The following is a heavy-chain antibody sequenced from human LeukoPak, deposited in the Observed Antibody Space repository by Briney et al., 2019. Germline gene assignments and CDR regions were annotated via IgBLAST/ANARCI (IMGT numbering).Heavy chain of an antibody. J-gene: IGHJ4*02. D-gene: IGHD6-19*01. V-gene: IGHV3-66*01. CDR2: IYSGGAA. CDR3: ARVAVAYFDY. CDR1: GFTVSSTH. Sequence: GGSLRLSCAASGFTVSSTHMGWVRQAPGKGLEWVSVIYSGGAAYYPDSVKGRFTISRDLSKDTLYLQMNDLRAEDTAVYYCARVAVAYFDYWGQGTLVTVSS.